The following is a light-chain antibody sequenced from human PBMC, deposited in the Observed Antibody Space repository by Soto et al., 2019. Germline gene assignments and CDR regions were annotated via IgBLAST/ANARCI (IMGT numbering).Light chain of an antibody. J-gene: IGLJ2*01. V-gene: IGLV4-69*01. CDR3: QTWGTGIRV. CDR1: SGHSSYA. Sequence: QPVLTQSPSASASLGASVKLTCTLSSGHSSYAIAWHQQQPEKGPRYLVKLNSDGSHSKGDGIPDRFSGSSSGAERYLTISSLQSEDEADYYCQTWGTGIRVFGVGTKLTVL. CDR2: LNSDGSH.